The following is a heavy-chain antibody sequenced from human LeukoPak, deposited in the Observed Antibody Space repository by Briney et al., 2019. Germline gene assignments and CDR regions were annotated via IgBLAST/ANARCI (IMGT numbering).Heavy chain of an antibody. Sequence: SETLSLTCTVSGGSISSYYWSWIRQPPGKGLEWIGYIYYSGSTNYNPSLKSRVTISVDTSKNQFSLKLSSVTAADTAVYYCATGPQGDWYFDLWGRGTLVTVSS. CDR3: ATGPQGDWYFDL. CDR1: GGSISSYY. CDR2: IYYSGST. V-gene: IGHV4-59*12. D-gene: IGHD3-16*01. J-gene: IGHJ2*01.